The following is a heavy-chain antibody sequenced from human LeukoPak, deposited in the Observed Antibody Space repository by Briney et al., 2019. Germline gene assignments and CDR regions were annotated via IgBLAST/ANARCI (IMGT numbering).Heavy chain of an antibody. Sequence: SGPTLVEPSETLSLTCTVSGGSISSYYWSWIRQPPGKGLEWVGYIYYRGSTNYNPSLESRVTISGDTSKNQFSLELSSVTAADTAVYYCARGIAVADYYFDYWGQGTLVTVSS. CDR2: IYYRGST. CDR3: ARGIAVADYYFDY. CDR1: GGSISSYY. J-gene: IGHJ4*02. D-gene: IGHD6-19*01. V-gene: IGHV4-59*01.